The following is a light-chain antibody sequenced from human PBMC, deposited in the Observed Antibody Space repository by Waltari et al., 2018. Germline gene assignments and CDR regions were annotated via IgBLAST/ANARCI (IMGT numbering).Light chain of an antibody. Sequence: QPVLTQSPSASASLGASVKLTCTLNSGRSRLAIAWHQQQPDKGPRYLMKVNVAGSHMKGVGIPDRVSGSSSGAERYLTISSLQSEDEADYYCQTWGTGSNWVFGGGTKLTVL. CDR3: QTWGTGSNWV. CDR1: SGRSRLA. V-gene: IGLV4-69*01. J-gene: IGLJ3*02. CDR2: VNVAGSH.